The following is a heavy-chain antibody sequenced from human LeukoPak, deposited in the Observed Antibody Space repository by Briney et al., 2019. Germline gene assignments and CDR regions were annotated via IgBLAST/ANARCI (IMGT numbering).Heavy chain of an antibody. Sequence: PGGSLRLSCTASGFTFSSYEMNWVRQAPGKGLEWVSGFSGSGSSTYYADSVKGRFTISRDNSKNTLYLQMNGLRAEDTAVYYCAKVESEDAYNYGYFDYWGQGTLVTVSS. CDR3: AKVESEDAYNYGYFDY. CDR1: GFTFSSYE. CDR2: FSGSGSST. V-gene: IGHV3-23*01. J-gene: IGHJ4*02. D-gene: IGHD5-24*01.